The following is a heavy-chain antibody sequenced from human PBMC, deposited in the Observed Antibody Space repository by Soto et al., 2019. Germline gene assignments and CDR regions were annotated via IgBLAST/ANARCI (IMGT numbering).Heavy chain of an antibody. J-gene: IGHJ5*02. V-gene: IGHV3-21*01. D-gene: IGHD2-15*01. CDR3: ARDKVVAATDNWFDP. CDR1: GFTFSSYS. Sequence: GGSLRLSCAASGFTFSSYSMNWVRQAPGKGLEWVSSISSSSSYIYYADSVKGRFTISRDNAKNSLYLKMNSLRAEDTAVFYFARDKVVAATDNWFDPWGQGTLVTVSS. CDR2: ISSSSSYI.